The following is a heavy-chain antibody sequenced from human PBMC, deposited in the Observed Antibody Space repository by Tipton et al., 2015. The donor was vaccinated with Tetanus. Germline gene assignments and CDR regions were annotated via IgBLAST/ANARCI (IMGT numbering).Heavy chain of an antibody. J-gene: IGHJ6*02. CDR2: IYSGGNT. D-gene: IGHD1-26*01. V-gene: IGHV3-53*01. CDR1: GFSARSKY. CDR3: ARHLTVSGVDYNYGMDV. Sequence: CAASGFSARSKYMSWVRQAAGRGLEWVSVIYSGGNTHYVDSVKGRFTISRDNSKNMLYLQMNNLRVEDTAVYYCARHLTVSGVDYNYGMDVWGQGTTVTVSS.